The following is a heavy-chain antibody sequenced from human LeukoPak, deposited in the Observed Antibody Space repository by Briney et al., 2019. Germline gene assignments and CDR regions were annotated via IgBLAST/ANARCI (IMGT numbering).Heavy chain of an antibody. D-gene: IGHD2-15*01. J-gene: IGHJ3*02. CDR1: GFTFSSFW. CDR2: INSGGSSI. CDR3: ASGGRVGDIFDI. Sequence: PGGSLRLSCAASGFTFSSFWMYWVRQAPGKGLVWVSRINSGGSSIVYADSVKGRFTISRDNAKNTLFLQMNSLRAEDTAVYFCASGGRVGDIFDIWGQGTMVTVSS. V-gene: IGHV3-74*01.